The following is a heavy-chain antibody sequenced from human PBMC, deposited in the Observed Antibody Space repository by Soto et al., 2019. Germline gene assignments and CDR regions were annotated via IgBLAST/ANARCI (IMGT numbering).Heavy chain of an antibody. V-gene: IGHV4-34*01. J-gene: IGHJ3*02. D-gene: IGHD1-1*01. CDR3: ACVERGTATTIVDAFDI. CDR1: GGSVNSGNYY. CDR2: MSHSGGT. Sequence: QVQLQQWGAGLLKPSETLSLTCAVYGGSVNSGNYYWSWIRQPPGKGLEWIGEMSHSGGTPFNPSLKSRVTISVDTSKNEFSLKMSSVTDADTALYYCACVERGTATTIVDAFDIWGPGTLVTVSS.